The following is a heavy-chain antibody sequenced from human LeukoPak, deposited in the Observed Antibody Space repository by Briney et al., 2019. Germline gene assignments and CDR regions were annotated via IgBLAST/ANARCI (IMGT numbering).Heavy chain of an antibody. Sequence: ESGPTLVNPPQTLTLTCTFSGFSLSTSGVAVGWIRQPPGKALEWLGLIYWDDDKRYSPSLKSALTITKDTSKNQVVPTMTNMDPVDTATYYCAHRRDGYNSLDYWGQGTLVTVSS. D-gene: IGHD5-24*01. J-gene: IGHJ4*02. CDR2: IYWDDDK. CDR3: AHRRDGYNSLDY. V-gene: IGHV2-5*02. CDR1: GFSLSTSGVA.